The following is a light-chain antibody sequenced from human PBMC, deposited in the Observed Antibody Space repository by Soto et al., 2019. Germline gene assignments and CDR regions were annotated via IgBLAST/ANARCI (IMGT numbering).Light chain of an antibody. CDR2: DVS. V-gene: IGLV2-14*01. Sequence: QSVLTQPASVSGSPGQSITISCTGTSSDVGGYNYVSWYQQHPGKAPKLMIYDVSNRPSGVSNRFSGSKSGNTASLTISGLKAEDEADYYCSSYTSSSIVFGTGTKLTVL. CDR1: SSDVGGYNY. CDR3: SSYTSSSIV. J-gene: IGLJ1*01.